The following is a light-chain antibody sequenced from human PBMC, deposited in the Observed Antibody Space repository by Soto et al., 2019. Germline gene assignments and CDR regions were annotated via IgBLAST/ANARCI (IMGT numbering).Light chain of an antibody. CDR1: QSLLCSSNNKSY. Sequence: DIVMTQSPDSLTVSLGERATINCKSTQSLLCSSNNKSYLAWYQQKPRQPPKLLIYWASTRESGVPDRFSGSGSGTDFTLTISSLQAEDVADYYCQQQCRTPRTFCQGTKVEIK. CDR3: QQQCRTPRT. J-gene: IGKJ1*01. V-gene: IGKV4-1*01. CDR2: WAS.